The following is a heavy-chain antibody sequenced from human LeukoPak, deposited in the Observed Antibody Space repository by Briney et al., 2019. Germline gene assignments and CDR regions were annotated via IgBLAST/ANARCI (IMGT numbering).Heavy chain of an antibody. CDR3: ARNKRGYSGHDLNYYYYMDV. Sequence: PGGSLRLSCAASGFTFSSYEMNWVRQAPGKGLEWVSYISSSGSTIYYADSVKGRFTISRDNAKNSLYLQMNSLRAEDTAVYYCARNKRGYSGHDLNYYYYMDVWGKGTTVTVSS. CDR1: GFTFSSYE. D-gene: IGHD5-12*01. V-gene: IGHV3-48*03. J-gene: IGHJ6*03. CDR2: ISSSGSTI.